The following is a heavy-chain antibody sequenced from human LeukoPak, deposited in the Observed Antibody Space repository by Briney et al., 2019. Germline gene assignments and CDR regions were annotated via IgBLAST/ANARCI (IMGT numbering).Heavy chain of an antibody. D-gene: IGHD6-13*01. CDR2: ISYSGTT. Sequence: SETLSLTCTVSGGSISSYYWSWIRQPPGKGLEWIGYISYSGTTNYNPSLKSRVTISIDTSKNQFSLKLSSVTAADTAVHYCARGVNWIDPWGQGTLVTVSS. J-gene: IGHJ5*02. CDR1: GGSISSYY. CDR3: ARGVNWIDP. V-gene: IGHV4-59*01.